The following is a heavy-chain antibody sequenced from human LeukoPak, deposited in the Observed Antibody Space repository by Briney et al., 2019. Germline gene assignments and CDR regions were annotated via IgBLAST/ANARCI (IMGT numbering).Heavy chain of an antibody. V-gene: IGHV1-69*13. Sequence: GASVKVSCKASGGTFCSYAISWVRQAPGQGLEWMGGIIPIFGTANYAQKFQGRVTITADESTSTAYMELSSLRSEDTAVYYCAQEPHDGWFDPWGQGTLVTVSS. CDR1: GGTFCSYA. D-gene: IGHD1-1*01. CDR3: AQEPHDGWFDP. J-gene: IGHJ5*02. CDR2: IIPIFGTA.